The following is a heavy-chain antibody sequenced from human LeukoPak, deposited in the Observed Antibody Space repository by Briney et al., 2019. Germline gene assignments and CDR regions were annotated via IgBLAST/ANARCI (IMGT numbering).Heavy chain of an antibody. Sequence: GGSLRLSCAASGFSLGDAWMNWVRQAPGKGLDCVGRIKPKTHGGTTDYAESVNGRFSVSRDDSKNTMYLQINSLTTEDTGLYHCAQLGGGGYWGQGTQVTVSS. V-gene: IGHV3-15*01. CDR3: AQLGGGGY. J-gene: IGHJ4*02. D-gene: IGHD2-15*01. CDR1: GFSLGDAW. CDR2: IKPKTHGGTT.